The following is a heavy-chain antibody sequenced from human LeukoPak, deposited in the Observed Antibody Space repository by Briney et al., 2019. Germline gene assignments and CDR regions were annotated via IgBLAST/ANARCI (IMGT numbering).Heavy chain of an antibody. CDR1: EFTFSSYA. J-gene: IGHJ6*02. CDR2: ISASGGSR. D-gene: IGHD2/OR15-2a*01. Sequence: GGSLRLSCAASEFTFSSYAMQWVRQAPGKGLEWVSGISASGGSRWYAASVKGRFTISRDNSKNTLYLQMNSLRAEDTAVYYCAKYVSAKGPPYALDVWGQGTTVTVSS. V-gene: IGHV3-23*01. CDR3: AKYVSAKGPPYALDV.